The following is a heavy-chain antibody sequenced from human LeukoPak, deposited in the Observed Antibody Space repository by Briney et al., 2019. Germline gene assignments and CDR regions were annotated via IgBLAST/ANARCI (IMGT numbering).Heavy chain of an antibody. CDR1: GYTFTGYY. D-gene: IGHD2-2*02. CDR3: ARVGYCSSTSCYTYYYYGMDV. CDR2: INPNSGGT. V-gene: IGHV1-2*02. J-gene: IGHJ6*02. Sequence: ASVKVSCKAPGYTFTGYYMHWVRQAPGQGLEWMGWINPNSGGTNYAQKFQGRVTMTRDTSISTAYMELSRLRSDDTAVCYCARVGYCSSTSCYTYYYYGMDVWGQGTTVTVSS.